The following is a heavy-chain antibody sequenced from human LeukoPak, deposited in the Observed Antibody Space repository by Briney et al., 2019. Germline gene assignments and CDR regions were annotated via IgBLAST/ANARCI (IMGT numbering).Heavy chain of an antibody. J-gene: IGHJ4*02. Sequence: SETLSLTCTVSGGSISPLYWSWIRQPPGKGLEFIGYIYHTGSTNFNPSLKSRVALSVDTSKNQISLKLNSVTAADTAVYYCARGGVAAKYYFDFWGQGTLVTVSS. D-gene: IGHD3-10*01. CDR1: GGSISPLY. CDR3: ARGGVAAKYYFDF. CDR2: IYHTGST. V-gene: IGHV4-59*11.